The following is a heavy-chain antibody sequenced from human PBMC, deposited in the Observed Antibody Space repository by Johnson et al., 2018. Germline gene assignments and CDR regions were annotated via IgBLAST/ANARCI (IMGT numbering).Heavy chain of an antibody. Sequence: QVQLVESGGGLVKPGGSLRLSCAASGFTFSDYYMSWNRQAPGKGLEWVSYISSSGSTIYYADSVKGRFTIARDNAKNSLYLQMNSLRAGDTAGYYWARAIYYYDSSGFSLWGQGTMVTVSS. J-gene: IGHJ3*01. V-gene: IGHV3-11*01. CDR2: ISSSGSTI. CDR1: GFTFSDYY. D-gene: IGHD3-22*01. CDR3: ARAIYYYDSSGFSL.